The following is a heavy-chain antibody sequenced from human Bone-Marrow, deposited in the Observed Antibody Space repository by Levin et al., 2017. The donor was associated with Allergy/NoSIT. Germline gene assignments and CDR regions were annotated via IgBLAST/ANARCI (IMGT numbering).Heavy chain of an antibody. CDR2: INEDGSST. CDR3: ARDRPHNWFDP. Sequence: SCAASGFTFTSHWMHWVRQAPGKGLVWVSRINEDGSSTTYADSVKGRFTISRDNAKNALYLQMDSLTVEDTAVYYCARDRPHNWFDPWGQGTLVTVSS. J-gene: IGHJ5*02. CDR1: GFTFTSHW. V-gene: IGHV3-74*03.